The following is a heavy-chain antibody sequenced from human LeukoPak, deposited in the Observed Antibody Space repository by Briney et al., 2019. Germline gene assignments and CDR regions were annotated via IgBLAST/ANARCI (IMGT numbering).Heavy chain of an antibody. CDR1: GGSISSSSYY. Sequence: SETLSLTCTVSGGSISSSSYYWGWIRQPPGKGLEWIGSIYYSGNTYYNPSLKSRVTISVDTSKNQFSLKLSSVTAADTAVYYCARCQRYYYGSGSYRTLDYWGQGTLVTVSS. V-gene: IGHV4-39*01. CDR2: IYYSGNT. CDR3: ARCQRYYYGSGSYRTLDY. D-gene: IGHD3-10*01. J-gene: IGHJ4*02.